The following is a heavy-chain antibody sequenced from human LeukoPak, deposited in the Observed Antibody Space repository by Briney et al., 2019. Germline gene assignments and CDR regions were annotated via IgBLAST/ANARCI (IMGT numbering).Heavy chain of an antibody. CDR3: AREIDYAPDY. D-gene: IGHD4-17*01. Sequence: GGSLRLSCAASGFTFDDYGMSWVRQAPGKGLEWVSGINWNGGSTGYADSVKGRFTISRDNAKNTLYLQMDSLRAEDTAVYYCAREIDYAPDYWGQGTLVTVSS. CDR1: GFTFDDYG. J-gene: IGHJ4*02. CDR2: INWNGGST. V-gene: IGHV3-20*04.